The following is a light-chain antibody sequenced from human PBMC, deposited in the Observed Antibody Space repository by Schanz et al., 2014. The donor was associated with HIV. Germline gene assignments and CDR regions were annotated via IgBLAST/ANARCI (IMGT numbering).Light chain of an antibody. CDR3: ATWDDSLNGWV. CDR1: SSNFRSNA. Sequence: QSVLTQPPSASGTPGQRVTISCSGSSSNFRSNAVNWYQQLPGTAPTLVIYNTYHRPSGVPDRFSGSQSGASASLAISGLQSEDEADFYCATWDDSLNGWVFGGGTKVTVL. V-gene: IGLV1-44*01. CDR2: NTY. J-gene: IGLJ3*02.